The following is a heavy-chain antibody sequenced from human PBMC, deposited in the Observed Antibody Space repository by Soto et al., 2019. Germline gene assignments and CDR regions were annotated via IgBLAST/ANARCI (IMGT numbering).Heavy chain of an antibody. J-gene: IGHJ4*02. Sequence: GGSLRLSCAASGFTFSSYGMHWVRQAPGKGLEWVAVISYDGSNKYYADSVKGRFTISRDNSKSTLYLQMNSLRAEDTAVYYCAKDSVGIGIVVVVAANNYFDYWGQGTLVTVSS. CDR2: ISYDGSNK. V-gene: IGHV3-30*18. D-gene: IGHD2-15*01. CDR3: AKDSVGIGIVVVVAANNYFDY. CDR1: GFTFSSYG.